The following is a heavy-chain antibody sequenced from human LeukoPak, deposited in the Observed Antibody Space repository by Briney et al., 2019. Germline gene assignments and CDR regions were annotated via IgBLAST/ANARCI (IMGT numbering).Heavy chain of an antibody. D-gene: IGHD6-13*01. J-gene: IGHJ4*02. CDR2: IRYDGSNK. V-gene: IGHV3-30*02. CDR1: GFTFSSYG. CDR3: AKDRSAGYSSSWTPD. Sequence: PGGSLRLSCAASGFTFSSYGMDWVRQAPGKGLEWVAFIRYDGSNKYYADSVKGRFTISRDNSKNTLYLQMNSLRAEDTAVYYCAKDRSAGYSSSWTPDWGQGTLVTVSS.